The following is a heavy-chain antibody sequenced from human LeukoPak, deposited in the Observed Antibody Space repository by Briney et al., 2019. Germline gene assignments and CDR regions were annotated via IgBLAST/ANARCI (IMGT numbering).Heavy chain of an antibody. J-gene: IGHJ3*02. CDR1: GGSISSYY. D-gene: IGHD4-23*01. CDR3: TRYGDYGGNSAAFDI. CDR2: IYTSGST. Sequence: SETLSLTCTVSGGSISSYYWSWIRQPAGKRLEWIGRIYTSGSTNYNPSLKSRVTMSVDTSKNQFSLKLSSVTAADTAVYYRTRYGDYGGNSAAFDIWGQGTMVTVSS. V-gene: IGHV4-4*07.